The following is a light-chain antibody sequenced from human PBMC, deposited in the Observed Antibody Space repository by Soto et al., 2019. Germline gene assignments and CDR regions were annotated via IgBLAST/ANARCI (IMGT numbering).Light chain of an antibody. CDR3: SSYAGSLYV. Sequence: QSALTQPPSASGSPGQSVTISCTGTSSDVGGYNYVSWYQQHPGKAPKLMIYEVSNRPSGVPDRFSGSKSGNTASLTVSGLQDEDEADYYCSSYAGSLYVFGTGTKLTVL. J-gene: IGLJ1*01. CDR2: EVS. CDR1: SSDVGGYNY. V-gene: IGLV2-8*01.